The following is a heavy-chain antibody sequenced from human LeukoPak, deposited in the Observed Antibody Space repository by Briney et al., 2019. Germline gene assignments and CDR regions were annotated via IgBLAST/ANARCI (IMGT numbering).Heavy chain of an antibody. V-gene: IGHV3-23*01. CDR3: AKAGYSYGIPFFDY. CDR1: VFTFSSYA. Sequence: GGSLRLSCAASVFTFSSYAMIWVRQAPGKGLEWVSTTSGSGGSSYYADSVKGRFTISRDNSKNTLYPQMNSLRADDTAVYYCAKAGYSYGIPFFDYWGQGTLVTVSS. J-gene: IGHJ4*02. CDR2: TSGSGGSS. D-gene: IGHD5-18*01.